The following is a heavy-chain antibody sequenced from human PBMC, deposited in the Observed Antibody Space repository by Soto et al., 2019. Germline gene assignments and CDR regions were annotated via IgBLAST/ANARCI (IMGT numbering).Heavy chain of an antibody. CDR3: ARRIAAAGLDAFDI. D-gene: IGHD6-13*01. Sequence: PGESLKISCKGSGYSFTTYWIGWVRQMPGKGLEWMGIIYPGDSDTRYSPSFQGQVTISADKSISTACLQWSSLKASDTAIYYCARRIAAAGLDAFDIWGQGTMVTVSS. J-gene: IGHJ3*02. V-gene: IGHV5-51*01. CDR2: IYPGDSDT. CDR1: GYSFTTYW.